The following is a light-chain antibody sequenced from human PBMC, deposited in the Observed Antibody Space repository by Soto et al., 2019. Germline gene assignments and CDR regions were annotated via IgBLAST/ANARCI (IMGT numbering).Light chain of an antibody. CDR2: LEGSGSY. J-gene: IGLJ3*02. CDR1: SGHSSYI. CDR3: ETWDSNTRV. V-gene: IGLV4-60*02. Sequence: QPVLTQSSSASASLGSSVKLTCTLSSGHSSYIIAWHQQQPGKAPRYLMKLEGSGSYNKGSGVPDRFSGYSSGADRYLTISHLQFEDEADYYCETWDSNTRVFGGGTKLTVL.